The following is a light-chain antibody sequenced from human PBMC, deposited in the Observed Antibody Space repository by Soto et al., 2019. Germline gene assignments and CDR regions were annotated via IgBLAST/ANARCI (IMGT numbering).Light chain of an antibody. CDR2: STS. J-gene: IGLJ1*01. Sequence: QAVVTQEPSLTVSPGGTVTLTCASSTGAVTSGYYPNWFQQKPGQAPRALIYSTSNKHPWTPARFSGSLLGGKAALTLSRVQAEDEAEYYCLLYYGGADVFGTGTKLTVL. V-gene: IGLV7-43*01. CDR1: TGAVTSGYY. CDR3: LLYYGGADV.